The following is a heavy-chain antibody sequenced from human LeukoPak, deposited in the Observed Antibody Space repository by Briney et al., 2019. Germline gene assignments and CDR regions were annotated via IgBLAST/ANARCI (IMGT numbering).Heavy chain of an antibody. V-gene: IGHV3-48*01. CDR2: ISSSSTI. CDR1: GFTFSSYS. D-gene: IGHD6-6*01. Sequence: PGGSLRLSCAASGFTFSSYSMNWVRQAPGKGLKWVSYISSSSTIYYADSVKGRFTISRDNAKNSLYLQMNSLRAEDTAVYYCARDVAARPDTYYFDYWGQGTLVTVSS. CDR3: ARDVAARPDTYYFDY. J-gene: IGHJ4*02.